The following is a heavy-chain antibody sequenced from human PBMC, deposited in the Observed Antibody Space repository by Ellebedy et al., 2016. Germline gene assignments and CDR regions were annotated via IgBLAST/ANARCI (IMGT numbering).Heavy chain of an antibody. Sequence: SETLSLTCTVSGGSTTSYYWSWIRQSPGKGLEWIAYIFYSGTTNYNPSLKSRVTISVDMSKNQISLKLSSVTAADTAVYYCARGGSLQGWGRNWGQGTLVTVSS. CDR2: IFYSGTT. CDR1: GGSTTSYY. J-gene: IGHJ4*02. D-gene: IGHD3-16*01. CDR3: ARGGSLQGWGRN. V-gene: IGHV4-59*08.